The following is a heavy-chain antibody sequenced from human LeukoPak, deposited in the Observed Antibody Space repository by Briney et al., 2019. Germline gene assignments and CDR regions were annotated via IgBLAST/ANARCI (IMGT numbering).Heavy chain of an antibody. CDR2: IWYDGSNK. V-gene: IGHV3-33*03. CDR1: GFTFSSYG. CDR3: AKAWGATITSLDAFDI. J-gene: IGHJ3*02. D-gene: IGHD5-12*01. Sequence: GRSLRLSCAASGFTFSSYGMHWVRQAPGKGLEWVAGIWYDGSNKYYADSVNGRFTISRDNAKNSLYLQMNSLRAEDMALYYCAKAWGATITSLDAFDIWGQGTMVTVSS.